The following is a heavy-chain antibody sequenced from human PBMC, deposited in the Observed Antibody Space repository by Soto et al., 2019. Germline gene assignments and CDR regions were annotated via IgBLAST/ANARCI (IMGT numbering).Heavy chain of an antibody. CDR3: ARVQVGYCNGGSCYSTFRYYYYYMDV. V-gene: IGHV3-66*01. CDR2: IYSGGST. J-gene: IGHJ6*03. Sequence: GGSLRLSCAASGFTVSSNYMSWVRQAPGKGLEWVSVIYSGGSTYYADSVKGRFTISRDNSKNTLCLQMNSLRAEDTAVYYCARVQVGYCNGGSCYSTFRYYYYYMDVWGKGTTVTVSS. CDR1: GFTVSSNY. D-gene: IGHD2-15*01.